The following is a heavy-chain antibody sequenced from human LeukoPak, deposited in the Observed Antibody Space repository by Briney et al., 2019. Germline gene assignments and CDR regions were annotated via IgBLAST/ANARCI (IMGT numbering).Heavy chain of an antibody. J-gene: IGHJ6*04. CDR1: GYSISSGYY. CDR3: ARDDYYGSGSYWPLYYYYGMDV. D-gene: IGHD3-10*01. Sequence: SETLSLTCAVSGYSISSGYYWGWIRQPPGKGLEWIGSIYHSGSTYYNPSLKSRVTISVDTSKNQFSLNLSSVTAADTAVYYCARDDYYGSGSYWPLYYYYGMDVWGKGTTVTVSS. V-gene: IGHV4-38-2*02. CDR2: IYHSGST.